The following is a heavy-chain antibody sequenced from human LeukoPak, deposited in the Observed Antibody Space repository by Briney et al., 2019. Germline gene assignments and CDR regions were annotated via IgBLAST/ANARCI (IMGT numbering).Heavy chain of an antibody. V-gene: IGHV3-23*01. D-gene: IGHD6-13*01. CDR2: ISGSGGST. J-gene: IGHJ5*02. CDR3: AKAGIAAAGTPNWFDP. Sequence: GGSLRLSCAASGFTFSSYAMSWVRQAPGKGLECVSAISGSGGSTYYADSVKGRFTISRDNSKHTLYLQMNSLRAEDTAVYYCAKAGIAAAGTPNWFDPWGQGTLVTVSS. CDR1: GFTFSSYA.